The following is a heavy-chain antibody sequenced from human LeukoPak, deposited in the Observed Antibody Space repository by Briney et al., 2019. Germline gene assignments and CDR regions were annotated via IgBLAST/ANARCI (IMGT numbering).Heavy chain of an antibody. CDR2: FDPEDGET. D-gene: IGHD3-9*01. CDR3: AAGLPHDWLPPDY. Sequence: ASVKVSCKVSGYTLTELSMHWVRQAPGKGLEWMGAFDPEDGETIYAQKFQGRVTMTEDTSTDTAYMELSSLRSEDTAVYYCAAGLPHDWLPPDYWGQGTLVTVSS. CDR1: GYTLTELS. J-gene: IGHJ4*02. V-gene: IGHV1-24*01.